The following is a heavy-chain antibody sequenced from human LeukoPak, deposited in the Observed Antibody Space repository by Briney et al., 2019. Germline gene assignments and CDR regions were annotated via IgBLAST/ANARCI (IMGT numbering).Heavy chain of an antibody. CDR2: IIPIFGTA. V-gene: IGHV1-69*01. Sequence: GSSVKVSCKASGGTVSSYAISWVRQAPGQGLEWMGGIIPIFGTANYAQKFQGRVTITADESTGTAYMELSSLRSEDTAVYYCAREGSDYGSGSYYGSFDYWGQGTLVTVSS. J-gene: IGHJ4*02. CDR3: AREGSDYGSGSYYGSFDY. D-gene: IGHD3-10*01. CDR1: GGTVSSYA.